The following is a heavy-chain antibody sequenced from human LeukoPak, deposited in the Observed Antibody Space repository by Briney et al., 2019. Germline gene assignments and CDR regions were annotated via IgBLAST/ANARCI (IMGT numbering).Heavy chain of an antibody. CDR3: ARVIEDAYYYYYMDV. D-gene: IGHD2-15*01. J-gene: IGHJ6*03. CDR2: IYYSGST. CDR1: GGSISSSSYY. Sequence: SETLSLTCTVSGGSISSSSYYWGWIRQPPGKGLEWIGSIYYSGSTYYNPSLKSRVTISVDTSKNQFSLKLSSVTAADTAVYYCARVIEDAYYYYYMDVLGKGTTVTVSS. V-gene: IGHV4-39*07.